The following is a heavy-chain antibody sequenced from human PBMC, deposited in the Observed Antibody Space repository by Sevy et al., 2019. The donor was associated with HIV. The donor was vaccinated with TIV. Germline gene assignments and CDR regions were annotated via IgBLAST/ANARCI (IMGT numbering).Heavy chain of an antibody. CDR1: GFSFSNSG. CDR3: ARESPSDWYLDS. V-gene: IGHV3-33*01. D-gene: IGHD6-19*01. Sequence: GVSLRLSCAASGFSFSNSGMHWVRQAPGKGLEWVAAIWFDGSVKYYKDSVKDRFTIFRDNSRNTQYLQINSLRAEDTAVYYCARESPSDWYLDSWGQGALVTVSS. CDR2: IWFDGSVK. J-gene: IGHJ4*02.